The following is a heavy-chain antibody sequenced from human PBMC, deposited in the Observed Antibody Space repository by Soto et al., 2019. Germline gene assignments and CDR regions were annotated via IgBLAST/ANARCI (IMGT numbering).Heavy chain of an antibody. CDR1: GFILRNYW. D-gene: IGHD3-16*02. J-gene: IGHJ5*02. CDR3: ARYRSLDP. Sequence: EVQLVESGGGLVQPGGSLRLSCADAGFILRNYWMSWVRQAPGMGLQWVASRKEDGSEKYYVDPVKGRFTISRENAKNSLYLQMNSLRAEDTAVYYCARYRSLDPWGQGILVTVSA. V-gene: IGHV3-7*03. CDR2: RKEDGSEK.